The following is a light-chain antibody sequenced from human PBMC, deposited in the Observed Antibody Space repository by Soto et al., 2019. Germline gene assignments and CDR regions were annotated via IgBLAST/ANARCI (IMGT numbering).Light chain of an antibody. Sequence: EIVMTQSPATLSVSPGEKAAPSRRASQRVSGNLAWYQQTPGQAPRLLIYGASTRATGIPARFSGSGFGTEFTLTISSLKSEDFAVYYCQQYNYRPPAFGQGTRLEIK. V-gene: IGKV3-15*01. CDR3: QQYNYRPPA. CDR1: QRVSGN. CDR2: GAS. J-gene: IGKJ5*01.